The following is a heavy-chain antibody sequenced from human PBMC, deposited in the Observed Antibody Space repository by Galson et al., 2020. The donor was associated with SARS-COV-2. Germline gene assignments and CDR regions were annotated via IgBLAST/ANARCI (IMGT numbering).Heavy chain of an antibody. CDR2: IYYSGST. D-gene: IGHD5-12*01. J-gene: IGHJ4*02. CDR3: ARDNEGYSGFHFDY. CDR1: GGSISSGGYY. Sequence: TLSLTCTVSGGSISSGGYYWSWIRQHPGKGLEWIGYIYYSGSTYYNPSLKSRVTISVDTSKNQFSLKLSSVTAADTAVYYCARDNEGYSGFHFDYWGQGTLVTVSS. V-gene: IGHV4-31*03.